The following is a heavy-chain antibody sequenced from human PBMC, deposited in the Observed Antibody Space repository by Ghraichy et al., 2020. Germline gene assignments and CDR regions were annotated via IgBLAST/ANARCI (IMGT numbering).Heavy chain of an antibody. D-gene: IGHD1-14*01. J-gene: IGHJ5*02. CDR3: ARGGRAVPGRWIDP. Sequence: SQTLSLTCAVYGGSFSDYYWSWIRQPPGKGLEWIGEINHSGSTNYNPSLQSRVTISVDTSKNQFSLKLSSVTAADTAVYYCARGGRAVPGRWIDPWGQGTLVTVSS. CDR2: INHSGST. CDR1: GGSFSDYY. V-gene: IGHV4-34*01.